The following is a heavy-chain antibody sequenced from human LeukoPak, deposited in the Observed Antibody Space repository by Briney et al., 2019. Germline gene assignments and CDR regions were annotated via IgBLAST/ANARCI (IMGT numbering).Heavy chain of an antibody. D-gene: IGHD3-10*01. CDR1: GFSFSTSGVG. CDR2: IYWDDDK. CDR3: ATMVRGVPLFDY. J-gene: IGHJ4*02. V-gene: IGHV2-5*02. Sequence: ESGPTLVKPTQTLTLTCTFSGFSFSTSGVGVGWIRQPPGKALEWLALIYWDDDKRYSPSLKSRLTITKDTSKNQVVLTMTNMDPVDTATYYCATMVRGVPLFDYWGQGTLVTVSS.